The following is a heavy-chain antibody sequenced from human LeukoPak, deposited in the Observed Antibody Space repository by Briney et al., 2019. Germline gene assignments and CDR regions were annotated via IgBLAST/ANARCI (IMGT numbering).Heavy chain of an antibody. J-gene: IGHJ4*02. Sequence: SETLSLTCTVSGGSISSYYWSWIRQPPGKGLEWIGYIYYSGSTNYNPSLKSRVTISVDTSKNQFSLKLSSVTAADTAVYYCARSRVGGPHDYWGQGTLVTVSS. CDR2: IYYSGST. V-gene: IGHV4-59*01. CDR3: ARSRVGGPHDY. CDR1: GGSISSYY. D-gene: IGHD2-15*01.